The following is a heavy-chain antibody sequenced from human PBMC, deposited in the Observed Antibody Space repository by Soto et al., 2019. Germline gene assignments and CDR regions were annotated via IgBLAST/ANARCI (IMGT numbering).Heavy chain of an antibody. Sequence: QVQLVQSGAEVKKPGASVKVSCKASGYTFTSYGISWVRQAPGLGLEWMGWISAYNGNTNYAQKLQGRVTMTTDTSTSTAYMELRSLRSDDTSVYYCARDQPQYYYDSSGYFDYWGQGTLVTVSS. V-gene: IGHV1-18*01. D-gene: IGHD3-22*01. CDR1: GYTFTSYG. J-gene: IGHJ4*02. CDR2: ISAYNGNT. CDR3: ARDQPQYYYDSSGYFDY.